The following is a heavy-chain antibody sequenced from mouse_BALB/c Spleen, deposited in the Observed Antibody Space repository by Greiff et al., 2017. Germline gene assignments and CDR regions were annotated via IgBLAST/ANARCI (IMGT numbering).Heavy chain of an antibody. CDR2: INPSTGYT. V-gene: IGHV1-7*01. CDR1: GYTFTSYW. Sequence: VQLVESGAELAKPGASVKMSCKASGYTFTSYWMHWVKQRPGQGLEWIGYINPSTGYTEYNQKFKDKATLTADKSSSTAYMQLSSLTSEDSAVYYCARRGPYDGYYGFDYWGQGTTLTVSS. D-gene: IGHD2-3*01. J-gene: IGHJ2*01. CDR3: ARRGPYDGYYGFDY.